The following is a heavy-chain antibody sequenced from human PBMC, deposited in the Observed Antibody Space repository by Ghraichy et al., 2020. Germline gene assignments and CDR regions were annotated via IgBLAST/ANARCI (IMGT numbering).Heavy chain of an antibody. V-gene: IGHV1-8*01. CDR1: GYTFTSYD. Sequence: ASVKVSCKASGYTFTSYDINWVRQATGQGLEWMGWMNPNSGNTGYAQKFQGRVTMTRNTSISTAYMELSSLRSEDTAVYYCARGRITMVRGVIHPIYYYYYGMDVWGQGTTVTVSS. CDR3: ARGRITMVRGVIHPIYYYYYGMDV. D-gene: IGHD3-10*01. J-gene: IGHJ6*02. CDR2: MNPNSGNT.